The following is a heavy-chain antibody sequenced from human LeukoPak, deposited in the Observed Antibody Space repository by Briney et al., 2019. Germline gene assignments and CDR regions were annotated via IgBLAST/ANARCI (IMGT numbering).Heavy chain of an antibody. D-gene: IGHD6-13*01. J-gene: IGHJ3*02. CDR2: IIPILGIA. CDR3: ARDYRSSWRAFDI. V-gene: IGHV1-69*04. Sequence: ASVKVSCKASGGTFSSYAISWVRQAPGQGLEWMGRIIPILGIANYAQKFQGRVTITADKSTSTAYMELRSLRSDDTAVYYCARDYRSSWRAFDIWGQGTMVTVSS. CDR1: GGTFSSYA.